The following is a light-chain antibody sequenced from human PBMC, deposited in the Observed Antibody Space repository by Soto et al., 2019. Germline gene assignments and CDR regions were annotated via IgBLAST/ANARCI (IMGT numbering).Light chain of an antibody. CDR3: QQYNNWFSIT. J-gene: IGKJ5*01. CDR1: QSVSGN. Sequence: EIVMTQSPATLSVSPGERATLSCRASQSVSGNLAGYQQKPGQAPRLLIYGASTRANGSPARFSGSGSGTEFTLIISSLQSEDFAVYYCQQYNNWFSITFGQGTRLEIK. CDR2: GAS. V-gene: IGKV3-15*01.